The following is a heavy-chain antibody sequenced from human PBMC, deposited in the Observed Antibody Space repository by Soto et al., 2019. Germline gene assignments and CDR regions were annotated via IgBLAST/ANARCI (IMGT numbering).Heavy chain of an antibody. Sequence: GESLKISCRGSGYTFTSNCIGWVRQMPGKGLEWMGVIYPADSDTRYNPSFQGQVTISADKSITTAYLQWSSLKASDSAMYYCARPGTTDTWGQGTLVTVSS. CDR3: ARPGTTDT. J-gene: IGHJ5*02. CDR1: GYTFTSNC. V-gene: IGHV5-51*01. CDR2: IYPADSDT. D-gene: IGHD1-1*01.